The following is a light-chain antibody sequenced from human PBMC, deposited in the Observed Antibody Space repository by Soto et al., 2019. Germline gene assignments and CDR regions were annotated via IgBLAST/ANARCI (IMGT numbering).Light chain of an antibody. V-gene: IGKV1-27*01. CDR1: QDSSNS. CDR3: QKYNTAPLT. Sequence: DIKITQSPSSLSASVGDRVTITCRARQDSSNSLAWYQQKPGKVPTLLIYAASTLQSGVPNRFSGSGSGTDFTLTITSLEPEDVATYYCQKYNTAPLTFGGGNRVEIK. CDR2: AAS. J-gene: IGKJ4*01.